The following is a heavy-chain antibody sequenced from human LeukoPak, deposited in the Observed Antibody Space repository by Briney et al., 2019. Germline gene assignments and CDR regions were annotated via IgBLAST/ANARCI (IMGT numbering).Heavy chain of an antibody. CDR1: GFTFSSYA. CDR3: AKWDVNSSGWSYFDY. V-gene: IGHV3-23*01. CDR2: ISGSGGST. Sequence: GGSLRLSCAASGFTFSSYAMSWVRQAPGKGLEWVSAISGSGGSTYYADSVKGRFTISRDNSKNTLYLQMNSLRAEDTAVYYCAKWDVNSSGWSYFDYWGQGTLVTVSS. D-gene: IGHD6-13*01. J-gene: IGHJ4*02.